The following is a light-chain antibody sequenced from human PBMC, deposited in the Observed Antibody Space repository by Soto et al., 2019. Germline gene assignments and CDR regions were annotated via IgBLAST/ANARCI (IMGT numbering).Light chain of an antibody. J-gene: IGLJ3*02. Sequence: QSVLTQSPSASASLGASVKLTCTLSSGHSSYAIAWHQQQPDKGPQYLMKLNSDGSHTKGDGIPDRFSGSSSGAERYLTISSLQSEDEADYYCQTWDTGIRVFGGGTKLTVL. CDR1: SGHSSYA. V-gene: IGLV4-69*01. CDR2: LNSDGSH. CDR3: QTWDTGIRV.